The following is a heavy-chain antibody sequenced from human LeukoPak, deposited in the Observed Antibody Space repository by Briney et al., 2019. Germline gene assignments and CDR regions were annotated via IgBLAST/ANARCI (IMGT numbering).Heavy chain of an antibody. CDR2: IYYSGST. CDR1: GGSISNYY. D-gene: IGHD1-1*01. CDR3: ARVSSDWYEDY. J-gene: IGHJ4*02. V-gene: IGHV4-59*01. Sequence: PAETLSLTCTVSGGSISNYYWSWIRLSPGKGLEWIGYIYYSGSTNYNPSLKSRVTISVDTSNNQFSLKLTSVTAADTAVYYCARVSSDWYEDYWGQGTLVTVSS.